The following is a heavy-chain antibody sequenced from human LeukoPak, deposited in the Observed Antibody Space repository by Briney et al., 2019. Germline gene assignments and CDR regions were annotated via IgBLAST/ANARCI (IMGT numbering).Heavy chain of an antibody. J-gene: IGHJ4*02. CDR3: ARASYYYDSSGFDY. CDR2: IIPIFGTA. CDR1: GGTFSSYA. Sequence: ASVKVSCKASGGTFSSYAISWVRQAPGQGLEWMGGIIPIFGTANYAQKFQGRVTITADKSTSTAYMELSSLRSEDTAVYYCARASYYYDSSGFDYWGQGTLVTVSS. V-gene: IGHV1-69*06. D-gene: IGHD3-22*01.